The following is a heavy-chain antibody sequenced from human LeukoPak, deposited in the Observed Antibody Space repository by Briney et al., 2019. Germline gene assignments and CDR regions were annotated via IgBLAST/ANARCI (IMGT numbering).Heavy chain of an antibody. CDR2: IYPGASDA. D-gene: IGHD4-17*01. J-gene: IGHJ4*02. CDR1: GYSFTTYW. V-gene: IGHV5-51*01. Sequence: GESLKISCKGSGYSFTTYWIGWVRQMPGKGLEWMGIIYPGASDARYSPSFQGQVTISADRSINTAYLQWSSLKASDTAMYYCATHGEAGGDYYFDYWGQGTLVTVSS. CDR3: ATHGEAGGDYYFDY.